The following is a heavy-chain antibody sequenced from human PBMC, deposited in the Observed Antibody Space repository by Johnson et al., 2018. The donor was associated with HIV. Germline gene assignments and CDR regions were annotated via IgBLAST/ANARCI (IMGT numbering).Heavy chain of an antibody. Sequence: VQLVESGGGLVKPGGSLRLSCAASGFTFSNAWMSWVRQAPGKGLEWVGRIKRKSDGGTTEYADSVKGRFTISRDNSKNTLYLQMNGLRAEDTAVYYCARDQAGTTDDAFDIWGQGTMVTVSS. CDR3: ARDQAGTTDDAFDI. D-gene: IGHD1-7*01. J-gene: IGHJ3*02. V-gene: IGHV3-15*01. CDR2: IKRKSDGGTT. CDR1: GFTFSNAW.